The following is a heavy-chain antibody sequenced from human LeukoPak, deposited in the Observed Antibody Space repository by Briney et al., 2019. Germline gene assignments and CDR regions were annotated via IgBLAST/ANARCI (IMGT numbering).Heavy chain of an antibody. J-gene: IGHJ4*02. D-gene: IGHD2-21*02. CDR2: IYHSGST. CDR1: GYSISSGYY. V-gene: IGHV4-38-2*02. Sequence: SETLSLTCTVSGYSISSGYYWGWIRQPPGEGLEWIGSIYHSGSTNYNPSLKSRVTISVDTSKNQFSLKLSSVTAADTAVYYCARGRRAYCGGDCYWPLNYWGQGTLVTVSS. CDR3: ARGRRAYCGGDCYWPLNY.